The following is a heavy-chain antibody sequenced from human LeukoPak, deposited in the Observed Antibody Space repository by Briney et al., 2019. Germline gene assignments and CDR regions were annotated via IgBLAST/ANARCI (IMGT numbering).Heavy chain of an antibody. D-gene: IGHD2-21*02. CDR2: IWHDGYNK. V-gene: IGHV3-30*02. J-gene: IGHJ4*02. CDR1: GFTFSQHG. CDR3: ASQPHCGGDSPVVTRYYFDY. Sequence: PGGSLRLSCAASGFTFSQHGFHWVRQAPGKGLEWVAFIWHDGYNKYYADSVKGRFAISRDNSKNTLYLQMNSLRAEDTAVYYCASQPHCGGDSPVVTRYYFDYWGQGTLVTVSS.